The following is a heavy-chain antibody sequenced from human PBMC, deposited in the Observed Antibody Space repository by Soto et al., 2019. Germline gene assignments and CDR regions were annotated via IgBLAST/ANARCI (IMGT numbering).Heavy chain of an antibody. CDR1: GGTFSSYA. CDR2: IIPIFGTA. D-gene: IGHD3-3*01. V-gene: IGHV1-69*13. J-gene: IGHJ3*02. Sequence: GASVKVSCKASGGTFSSYAISWVRQAPGQGLEWMGGIIPIFGTANYAQKFQGRVTITADESTSTAYMELSRLRSDDTAVYYCARVMDDFWSGPSYAFDIWGQGTMVTVSS. CDR3: ARVMDDFWSGPSYAFDI.